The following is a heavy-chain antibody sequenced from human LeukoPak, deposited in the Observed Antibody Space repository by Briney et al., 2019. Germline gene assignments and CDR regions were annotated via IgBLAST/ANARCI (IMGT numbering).Heavy chain of an antibody. CDR3: ARTRCTSGTCFFIDY. V-gene: IGHV4-4*02. CDR2: IYHSGSA. Sequence: SGTLSLTCAVSGDSISSSNWWSWVRQPPGKGLEWIGEIYHSGSANYKPSLKSRVTISVDNSKHQFSLRLISVTAADTAVYYCARTRCTSGTCFFIDYWGQGALVAVSS. D-gene: IGHD2-8*01. J-gene: IGHJ4*02. CDR1: GDSISSSNW.